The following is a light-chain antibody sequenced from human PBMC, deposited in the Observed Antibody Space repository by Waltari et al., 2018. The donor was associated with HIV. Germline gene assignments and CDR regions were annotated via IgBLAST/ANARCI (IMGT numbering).Light chain of an antibody. J-gene: IGLJ3*02. V-gene: IGLV2-14*03. CDR1: CSDVGGYNY. CDR2: DVS. Sequence: QSALTQPASVSGSPGQSLPISCTGTCSDVGGYNYVSWYQQHPGKAPKLMIYDVSHRPSGVSNRFTGSKSGNTASLTISGLQAEDEADYYCSSYTSSSTFWVFGGGTKLTVL. CDR3: SSYTSSSTFWV.